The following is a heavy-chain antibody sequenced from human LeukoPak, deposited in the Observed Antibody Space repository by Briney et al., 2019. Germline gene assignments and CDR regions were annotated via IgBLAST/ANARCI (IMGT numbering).Heavy chain of an antibody. V-gene: IGHV1-18*01. CDR1: GYTLTSHG. Sequence: GASVKVSCKASGYTLTSHGISWVRQAPGQGLEWMGWISAYNGNTNYAQKLQGRVTMTTDTSTSTAYMELRSLRSEDTAVYYCARETFDLDSSGYYPYYFDYWGQGTLVTVSS. J-gene: IGHJ4*02. CDR2: ISAYNGNT. D-gene: IGHD3-22*01. CDR3: ARETFDLDSSGYYPYYFDY.